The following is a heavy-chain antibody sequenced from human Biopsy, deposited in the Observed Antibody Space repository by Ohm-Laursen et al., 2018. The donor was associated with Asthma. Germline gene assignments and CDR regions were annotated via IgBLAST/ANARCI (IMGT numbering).Heavy chain of an antibody. D-gene: IGHD6-6*01. Sequence: PPGTLSLTCIASGDAMSTSGSYWGWIRQSPGKGLEWIGSIYYSGRTYYNPSLESRVTISADTSKNHFSLKVTSVTAADTAVYYCARAVSSSSYWYFDLWGRGDLVTVSS. CDR2: IYYSGRT. CDR1: GDAMSTSGSY. CDR3: ARAVSSSSYWYFDL. J-gene: IGHJ2*01. V-gene: IGHV4-39*02.